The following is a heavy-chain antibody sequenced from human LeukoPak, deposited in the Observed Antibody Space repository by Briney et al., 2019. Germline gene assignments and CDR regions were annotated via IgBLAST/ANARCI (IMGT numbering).Heavy chain of an antibody. CDR1: GHTFTSYD. CDR2: MNPNSGNT. J-gene: IGHJ5*02. V-gene: IGHV1-8*01. Sequence: ASVKVSCKASGHTFTSYDINWVRQATGQGLEWMGWMNPNSGNTGYAQKFQGRVTMTRNTSISTAYMELSSLRSEDTAVYYCARGRGSEKPIDPWGQGTLVTVSS. D-gene: IGHD2-15*01. CDR3: ARGRGSEKPIDP.